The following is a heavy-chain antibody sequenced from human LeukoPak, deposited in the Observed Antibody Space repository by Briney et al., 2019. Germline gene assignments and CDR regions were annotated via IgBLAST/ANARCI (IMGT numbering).Heavy chain of an antibody. CDR3: ARGEDY. J-gene: IGHJ4*02. CDR2: IYSGGST. CDR1: GFSFSNSW. V-gene: IGHV3-53*01. Sequence: GGSLRLSCAASGFSFSNSWMHWVRQAPGKGLEWVSVIYSGGSTYYADSVKGRFTISRDNSKNTLYLQMNSLRAEDTAVYYCARGEDYWGQGTLVTVSS.